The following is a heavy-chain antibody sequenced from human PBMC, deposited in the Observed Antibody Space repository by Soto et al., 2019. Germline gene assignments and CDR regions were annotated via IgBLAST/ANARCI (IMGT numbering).Heavy chain of an antibody. CDR1: GFTFSTFG. V-gene: IGHV3-30*18. CDR3: AKDGNGYHHDSSGYYWAGYFEN. CDR2: VSKDGTNK. D-gene: IGHD3-22*01. J-gene: IGHJ4*02. Sequence: QVQLVESGGGVVQPGRSLRLSCAASGFTFSTFGMHWVRQAPGKGLEWVAVVSKDGTNKYYADSVKGRFTISRDNSKNTLYLQMDSLRAEETAMYYCAKDGNGYHHDSSGYYWAGYFENWGQGTLVTVSS.